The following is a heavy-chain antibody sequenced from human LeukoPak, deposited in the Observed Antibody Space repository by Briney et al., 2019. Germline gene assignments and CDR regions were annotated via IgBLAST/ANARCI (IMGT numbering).Heavy chain of an antibody. V-gene: IGHV3-23*01. CDR2: ISGSGGST. D-gene: IGHD6-19*01. J-gene: IGHJ6*03. CDR1: GFTFSSYA. CDR3: ARDHLSSGSSPDYYYYYYMDV. Sequence: GGSLRLSCAASGFTFSSYAMSWVRQAPGKGLEWVSAISGSGGSTYYADSVKGRFTISRDNSKNTLYLQMNSLRAEDTAVYYCARDHLSSGSSPDYYYYYYMDVWGKGTTVTISS.